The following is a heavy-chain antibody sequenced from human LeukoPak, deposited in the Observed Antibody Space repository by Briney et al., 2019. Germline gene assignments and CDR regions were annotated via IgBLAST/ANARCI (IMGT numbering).Heavy chain of an antibody. CDR1: GGSFSGYY. CDR3: ARGKDIVVVVAPGDAFDI. CDR2: INHSGST. Sequence: SETLSLTCAVYGGSFSGYYWSWIRQPPGKGLEWIGEINHSGSTNYNPSLKSRVTISVDTSKNQFSLKQSSVTAADTAVYYCARGKDIVVVVAPGDAFDIWGQGTMVTVSS. D-gene: IGHD2-15*01. J-gene: IGHJ3*02. V-gene: IGHV4-34*01.